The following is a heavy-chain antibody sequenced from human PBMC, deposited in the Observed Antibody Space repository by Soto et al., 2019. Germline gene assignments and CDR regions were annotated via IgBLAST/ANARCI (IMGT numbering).Heavy chain of an antibody. CDR2: IYYSGST. CDR1: GGSIISYG. CDR3: ARSDGRY. V-gene: IGHV4-59*01. J-gene: IGHJ4*02. Sequence: TSVPLSVTWTVAGGSIISYGWSWIRQPPGKGLEWIGYIYYSGSTNYNPSLKSRVTISVDTSKNQFSLKLSSVTAADTAVYYCARSDGRYWGQGTLVTVSS.